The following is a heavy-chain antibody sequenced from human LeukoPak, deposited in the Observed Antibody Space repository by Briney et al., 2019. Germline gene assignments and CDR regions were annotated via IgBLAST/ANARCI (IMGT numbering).Heavy chain of an antibody. J-gene: IGHJ4*02. CDR2: IIPIFGTA. V-gene: IGHV1-69*13. D-gene: IGHD2-2*01. CDR3: ARSGIVVVPAAWDY. Sequence: GASVKVSCKASGGTFSSYAISWVRQAPGQGLEWMRGIIPIFGTANYAQKFQGRVTITADESTSTAYMELSSLRSEDTAVYYCARSGIVVVPAAWDYWGQGTLVTVSS. CDR1: GGTFSSYA.